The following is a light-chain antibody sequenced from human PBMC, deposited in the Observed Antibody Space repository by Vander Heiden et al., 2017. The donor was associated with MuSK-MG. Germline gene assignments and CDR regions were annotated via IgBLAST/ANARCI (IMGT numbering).Light chain of an antibody. CDR2: DAS. J-gene: IGKJ4*01. V-gene: IGKV3-15*01. CDR1: QNVKNN. Sequence: EIVMTQSPGTLSVSPGESPTLSCRASQNVKNNFAWYQQKPGQAPRVVIYDASTRAAGMPARFSGSGSGTEFTLTISGLQSEDSAVYYCQQDNSCPITFGGGTKVEIK. CDR3: QQDNSCPIT.